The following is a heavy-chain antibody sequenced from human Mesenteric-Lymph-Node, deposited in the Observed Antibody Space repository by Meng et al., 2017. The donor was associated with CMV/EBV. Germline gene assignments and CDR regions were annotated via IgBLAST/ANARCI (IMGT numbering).Heavy chain of an antibody. J-gene: IGHJ4*02. D-gene: IGHD6-19*01. CDR2: IDPKSGGT. CDR3: AGEEWMVYYFDS. Sequence: ASVKVFCKASGDSFIDYKMQWGKQAPGQGLKWMGWIDPKSGGTKYAQKFQGRVTMTGDTSINTNYMEQTSLTSDDTAVYYCAGEEWMVYYFDSWGQGTLVTVSS. CDR1: GDSFIDYK. V-gene: IGHV1-2*02.